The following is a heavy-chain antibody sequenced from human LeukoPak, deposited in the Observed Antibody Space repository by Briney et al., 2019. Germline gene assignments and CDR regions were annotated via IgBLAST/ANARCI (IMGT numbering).Heavy chain of an antibody. Sequence: GGSLRLSCAASGYTFSSYAMSWVRQAPGKGLEWVSAISGSGGSTYYADSVKGRFTISRDNSKNTLYLQMNTLRAEDTAVYYCAKDRGGSSWYIAYFDYWGQGTLVTVSS. CDR2: ISGSGGST. D-gene: IGHD6-13*01. CDR1: GYTFSSYA. V-gene: IGHV3-23*01. J-gene: IGHJ4*02. CDR3: AKDRGGSSWYIAYFDY.